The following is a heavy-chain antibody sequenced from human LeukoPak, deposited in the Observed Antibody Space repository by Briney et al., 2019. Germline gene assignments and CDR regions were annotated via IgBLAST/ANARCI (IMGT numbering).Heavy chain of an antibody. Sequence: PGGSLRLSCAASGFTFSSYAMSWVRQAPGKGLEWVSAISGSGGSTYYADSVKGRFTISRDNSKNTLYLQMNSLRAEDTAVYYCAKIFVVVVAATSDYWGQGTLVTVSS. CDR1: GFTFSSYA. J-gene: IGHJ4*02. V-gene: IGHV3-23*01. D-gene: IGHD2-15*01. CDR3: AKIFVVVVAATSDY. CDR2: ISGSGGST.